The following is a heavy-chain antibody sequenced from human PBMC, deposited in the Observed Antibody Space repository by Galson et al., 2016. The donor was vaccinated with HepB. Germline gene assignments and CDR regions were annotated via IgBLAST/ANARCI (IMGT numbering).Heavy chain of an antibody. CDR2: IYYPGST. CDR1: GGSISSGGYY. D-gene: IGHD2-2*01. CDR3: ARGRGYCSDTSCYFWFDH. J-gene: IGHJ5*02. V-gene: IGHV4-31*03. Sequence: TLSLTCTVSGGSISSGGYYWSWIRQHPGKGLEWIGYIYYPGSTYYNPSLKNRVIISLDTSKNPPSLKLSSVTAADTAVYYCARGRGYCSDTSCYFWFDHWGQGTRLTVSS.